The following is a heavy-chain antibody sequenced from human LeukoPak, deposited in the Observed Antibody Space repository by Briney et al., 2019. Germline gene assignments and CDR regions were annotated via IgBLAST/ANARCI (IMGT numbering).Heavy chain of an antibody. J-gene: IGHJ5*02. CDR1: GYTFTSYD. D-gene: IGHD2-21*01. Sequence: ASVKVSCKASGYTFTSYDINWVRQATGQGLEWMGWMNPNSGNTGYAQKFQGRVTITRNTSISTAYTELSSLRSEDTAVYYCARLAYCGGDCYFNWFDPWGQGTLVTVSS. CDR2: MNPNSGNT. CDR3: ARLAYCGGDCYFNWFDP. V-gene: IGHV1-8*03.